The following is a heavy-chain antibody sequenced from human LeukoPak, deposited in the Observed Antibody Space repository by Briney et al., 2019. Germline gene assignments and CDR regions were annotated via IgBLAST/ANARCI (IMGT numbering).Heavy chain of an antibody. J-gene: IGHJ4*02. CDR2: ISGSSTYT. Sequence: GGSLRLSCAASGFTFSDYYMSWIRQAPGKGLEWVSYISGSSTYTNYADSVKGRFTISRDNPKNTLYLQMNNLRAEDTAVYFCARDTIDYCSSSTCHRLGYWGQGTLVTVSS. CDR3: ARDTIDYCSSSTCHRLGY. D-gene: IGHD2-2*01. CDR1: GFTFSDYY. V-gene: IGHV3-11*06.